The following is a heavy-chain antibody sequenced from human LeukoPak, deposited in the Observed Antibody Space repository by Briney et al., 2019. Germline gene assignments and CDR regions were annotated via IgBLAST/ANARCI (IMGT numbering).Heavy chain of an antibody. J-gene: IGHJ4*02. D-gene: IGHD3-10*01. CDR3: AKDRPHYGSGSLPPDY. CDR1: GFTFSSYG. V-gene: IGHV3-30*18. Sequence: PGGSLRLSCAASGFTFSSYGMHWVRQAPGKGLEWVAVISYDGSNKYYADSVKGRFTISRDNSKNTLYLQMNSLRAEDTAVYYCAKDRPHYGSGSLPPDYWGQGTLVTVSS. CDR2: ISYDGSNK.